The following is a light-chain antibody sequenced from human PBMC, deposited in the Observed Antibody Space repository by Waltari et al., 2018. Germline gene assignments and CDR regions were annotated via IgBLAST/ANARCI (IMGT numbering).Light chain of an antibody. V-gene: IGLV2-11*01. Sequence: QSALTQPRSVSGSPGQPVTISCTGTSSDVGGYNYVSWYQHHPGKAPKLMIYDVSKRPSGVPDRFSGSKSGNTASLTISGLQAEDEADYYCCSYAGSNSGVFGGGTKLTVL. J-gene: IGLJ3*02. CDR2: DVS. CDR1: SSDVGGYNY. CDR3: CSYAGSNSGV.